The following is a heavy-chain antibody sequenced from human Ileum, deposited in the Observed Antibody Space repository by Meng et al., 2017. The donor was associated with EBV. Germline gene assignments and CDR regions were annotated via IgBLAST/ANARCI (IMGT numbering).Heavy chain of an antibody. J-gene: IGHJ4*02. CDR1: GYSFTGYY. CDR3: VRANLGSADY. CDR2: ITPSSGGT. D-gene: IGHD7-27*01. V-gene: IGHV1-2*06. Sequence: QVQLVQSGSELXXXXXPXKGSCKASGYSFTGYYMHGLRQAPGQGLEWVGRITPSSGGTTYAQKFQGRVTMTRDTSISTAYMELSSLRSDDAAIYYCVRANLGSADYWGQGTLVTVSS.